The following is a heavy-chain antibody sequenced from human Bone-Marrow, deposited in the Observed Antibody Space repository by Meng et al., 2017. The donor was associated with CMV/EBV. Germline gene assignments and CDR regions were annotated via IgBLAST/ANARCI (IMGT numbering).Heavy chain of an antibody. CDR2: IIPILGTA. J-gene: IGHJ6*02. CDR3: ARDRPTYYDFWSGHNGFYGMDV. D-gene: IGHD3-3*01. CDR1: GDTFTNYA. V-gene: IGHV1-69*10. Sequence: SVKVSCKPSGDTFTNYAIHWVRQAPGQGLEWMGGIIPILGTANYAQKFQGRVTITADKSTSTAYMELSSLRSDDTAVYYCARDRPTYYDFWSGHNGFYGMDVWGQGTTVTGSS.